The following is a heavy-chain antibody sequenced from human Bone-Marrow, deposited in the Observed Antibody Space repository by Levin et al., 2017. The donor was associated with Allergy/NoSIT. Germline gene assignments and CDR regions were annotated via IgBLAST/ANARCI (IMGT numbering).Heavy chain of an antibody. CDR3: ARGARGDCYSPIDY. V-gene: IGHV3-33*01. J-gene: IGHJ4*02. Sequence: GESLKISCAASGFTFSSYGMHWVRQAPGKGLEWVAVIWYDGSNKYYADSVKGRFTISRDNSKNTLYLQMNSLRAEDTAVYYCARGARGDCYSPIDYWGQGTLVTVSS. CDR2: IWYDGSNK. D-gene: IGHD2-21*02. CDR1: GFTFSSYG.